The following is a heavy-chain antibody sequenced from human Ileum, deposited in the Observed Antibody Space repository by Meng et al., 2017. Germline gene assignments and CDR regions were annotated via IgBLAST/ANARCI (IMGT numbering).Heavy chain of an antibody. CDR2: IDHSGGT. CDR1: GGSFSGYY. J-gene: IGHJ5*02. V-gene: IGHV4-34*01. CDR3: ARRVGATPYAYNWLDP. D-gene: IGHD1-26*01. Sequence: HVQLQQWGAGLLKPSGPLSLTCGVYGGSFSGYYWSWIRQPPGKGLEWIGEIDHSGGTNYNPSLKNRVTISVDTSNNRFSLKLSSVKAADTALYFCARRVGATPYAYNWLDPWGQGTLVTVSS.